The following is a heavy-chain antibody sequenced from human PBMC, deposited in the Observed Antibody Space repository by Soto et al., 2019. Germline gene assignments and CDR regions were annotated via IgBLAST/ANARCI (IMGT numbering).Heavy chain of an antibody. CDR2: IYPGDSDT. D-gene: IGHD3-9*01. CDR3: ARRGILTGTPYYYYGMDV. J-gene: IGHJ6*02. V-gene: IGHV5-51*01. CDR1: GYSFTSYW. Sequence: GESLKISCKGSGYSFTSYWIGWVRQMPGKGLEWMGIIYPGDSDTRYSPSFQGQVTISADKSISTAYLQWSSLKASDTAMYYCARRGILTGTPYYYYGMDVWGQGNQGHRLL.